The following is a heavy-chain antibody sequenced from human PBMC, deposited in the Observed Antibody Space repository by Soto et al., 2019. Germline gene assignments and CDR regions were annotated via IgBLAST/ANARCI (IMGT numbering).Heavy chain of an antibody. Sequence: ASVKGSCTTSGYPFTTFAMHWVRHAPGQGLEWMGYINAGNGNKKYSQKFQDRVTITSDTSARTVYMELISLTSVDTATYYCASLRVYMWSASFFDYWGQGTVVTVSS. V-gene: IGHV1-3*01. D-gene: IGHD3-3*01. J-gene: IGHJ4*02. CDR1: GYPFTTFA. CDR2: INAGNGNK. CDR3: ASLRVYMWSASFFDY.